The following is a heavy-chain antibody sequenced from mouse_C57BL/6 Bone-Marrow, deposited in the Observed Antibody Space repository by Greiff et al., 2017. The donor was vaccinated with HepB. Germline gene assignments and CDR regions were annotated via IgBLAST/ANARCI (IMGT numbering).Heavy chain of an antibody. CDR2: ISYDGSN. Sequence: DVQLQESGPGLVKPSQSLSLTCSVTGYSITSGYYWNWIRQFPGNKLEWMGYISYDGSNNYNPSLKNRISITRDTSKNQFFLKLNSVTTEDTATYYCARGGSNYEDYAMDYWGQGTSVTVSS. J-gene: IGHJ4*01. V-gene: IGHV3-6*01. CDR1: GYSITSGYY. CDR3: ARGGSNYEDYAMDY. D-gene: IGHD2-5*01.